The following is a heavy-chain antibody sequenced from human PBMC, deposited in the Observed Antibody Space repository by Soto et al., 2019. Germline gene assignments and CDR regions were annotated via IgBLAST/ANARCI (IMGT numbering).Heavy chain of an antibody. J-gene: IGHJ4*02. CDR1: GFTFSSYA. CDR2: ISGSGGST. CDR3: AKRRGAGGHFDY. V-gene: IGHV3-23*01. D-gene: IGHD2-15*01. Sequence: GGSLRLSCAASGFTFSSYAMSWVRQAPGKGLEWVSAISGSGGSTYYADSVKGRFTISRDNSKNTLYLQMNSLTAEDTAVYFCAKRRGAGGHFDYWGQGALVTVSS.